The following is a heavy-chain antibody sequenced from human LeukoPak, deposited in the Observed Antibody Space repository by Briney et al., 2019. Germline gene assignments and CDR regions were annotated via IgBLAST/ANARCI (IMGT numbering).Heavy chain of an antibody. CDR2: IHGSASYN. J-gene: IGHJ6*03. D-gene: IGHD5-12*01. V-gene: IGHV3-21*06. CDR1: GFTFSSYA. Sequence: TGGSLRLSCAVSGFTFSSYAMSWVRQAPGKGLEWVSCIHGSASYNYYADSVKGRFTISRDSAKNSLYLEMSSLRVEDTAVYYCVRAFGGYDSQRFYYNMDVWGKGTTVTVSS. CDR3: VRAFGGYDSQRFYYNMDV.